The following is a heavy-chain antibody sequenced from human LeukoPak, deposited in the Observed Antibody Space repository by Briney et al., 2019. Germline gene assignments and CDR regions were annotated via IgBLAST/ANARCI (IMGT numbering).Heavy chain of an antibody. V-gene: IGHV3-21*01. Sequence: GGSLRLSCAASGFTFSSYGMNWVRQAPGKGLEWVSSISSSSSYIYYADSVKGRFTISRDNAKNSLYLQMNSLRAEDTAVYYCARGDYYDSSGYYRFDYWGQGTLVTVSS. CDR3: ARGDYYDSSGYYRFDY. CDR1: GFTFSSYG. CDR2: ISSSSSYI. J-gene: IGHJ4*02. D-gene: IGHD3-22*01.